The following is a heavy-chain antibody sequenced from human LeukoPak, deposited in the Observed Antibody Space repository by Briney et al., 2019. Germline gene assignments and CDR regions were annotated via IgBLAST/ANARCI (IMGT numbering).Heavy chain of an antibody. CDR3: VKPYYFSSGSLN. CDR1: GFTFSSYW. CDR2: MNQDGSEQ. V-gene: IGHV3-7*01. J-gene: IGHJ4*02. D-gene: IGHD3-10*01. Sequence: GGSLRLSCAASGFTFSSYWMSWVRQAPGKGLEWVATMNQDGSEQYYMDSVKGRFIISRDNAKKSLHLQMNSLRAEDTAFYYCVKPYYFSSGSLNWGQGTLVTVSS.